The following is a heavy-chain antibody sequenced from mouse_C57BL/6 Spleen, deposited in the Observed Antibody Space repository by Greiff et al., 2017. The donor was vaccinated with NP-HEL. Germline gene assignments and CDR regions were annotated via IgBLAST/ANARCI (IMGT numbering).Heavy chain of an antibody. D-gene: IGHD2-1*01. CDR2: IDPEDGDT. CDR3: RIYYGNYAFDY. V-gene: IGHV14-1*01. J-gene: IGHJ2*01. Sequence: SGAELVRPGASVKLSCTASGFNIKDYYMHWVKQRPEQGLEWIGRIDPEDGDTEYAPKFQGKATMTADTSSNTAYLQLSSLTSEDTAVYYCRIYYGNYAFDYWGQGTTLTVSS. CDR1: GFNIKDYY.